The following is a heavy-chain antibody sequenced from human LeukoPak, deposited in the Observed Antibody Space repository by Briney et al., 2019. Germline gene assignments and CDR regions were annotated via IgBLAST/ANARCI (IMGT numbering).Heavy chain of an antibody. Sequence: GGSLRRSCAASGFTVSSYAMTWVRQAPGKGLEWVSAIGYSAGDTYYADSVKGRFTISRDNSMNTLYLQMSSLRADDTALYYCAKDDDGHHHGVDHWGQGTLVTVSS. D-gene: IGHD4-17*01. CDR1: GFTVSSYA. CDR2: IGYSAGDT. V-gene: IGHV3-23*01. J-gene: IGHJ4*02. CDR3: AKDDDGHHHGVDH.